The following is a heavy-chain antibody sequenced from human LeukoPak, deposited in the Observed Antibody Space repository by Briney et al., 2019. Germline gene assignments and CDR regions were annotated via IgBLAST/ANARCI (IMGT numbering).Heavy chain of an antibody. CDR1: GFTFSSYA. CDR3: ARGGVTMKVPIL. CDR2: ISYDGSNK. V-gene: IGHV3-30*14. Sequence: GGSLRLSCAASGFTFSSYAMHWVRQAPGKGLEWVAVISYDGSNKYYADSVRGRFTISRDNSKNTLYLQMNSLRAEDTAVYYCARGGVTMKVPILWGQGALVTVSS. D-gene: IGHD3-10*01. J-gene: IGHJ4*02.